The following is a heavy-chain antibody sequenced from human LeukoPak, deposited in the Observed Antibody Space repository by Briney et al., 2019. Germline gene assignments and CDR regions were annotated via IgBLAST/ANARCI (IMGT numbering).Heavy chain of an antibody. J-gene: IGHJ6*03. V-gene: IGHV4-39*01. CDR3: ARLDMDV. D-gene: IGHD6-6*01. CDR1: GGSISSSSYY. Sequence: SETLSLTCRVSGGSISSSSYYWGWIRQPPGKGLEWIGSIYYSGSTYYNPSLKSRVTISVDTSKNQFSLKLSSVTAADTAVYYCARLDMDVWGKGTTVTISS. CDR2: IYYSGST.